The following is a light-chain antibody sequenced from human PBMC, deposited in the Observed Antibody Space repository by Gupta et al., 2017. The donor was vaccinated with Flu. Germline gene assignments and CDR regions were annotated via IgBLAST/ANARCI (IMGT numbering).Light chain of an antibody. CDR2: AAS. J-gene: IGKJ3*01. V-gene: IGKV1-39*01. Sequence: DSQMTQFPSSLSASVGDRVTITCRASQSISSYLNWYQQKPGKAPKLLIYAASSLQSGVPSRFSGSGSGTDFTLTISSLQPEDFATYYCQQSYSTPRGFTFGPGTKVDIK. CDR1: QSISSY. CDR3: QQSYSTPRGFT.